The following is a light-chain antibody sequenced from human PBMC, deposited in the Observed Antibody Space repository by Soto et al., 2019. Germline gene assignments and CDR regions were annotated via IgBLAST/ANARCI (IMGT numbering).Light chain of an antibody. CDR1: QSIGKNY. V-gene: IGKV3-20*01. Sequence: ETVLTQSPGTVSLSPGESATLSCRASQSIGKNYLAWFQHRPGQAPRLLIDTASNRATGIPERFRGSGSGTDFTLTVSRLEPEDFAVYYCQQYAYSPLTFGPGTKVDIK. J-gene: IGKJ3*01. CDR3: QQYAYSPLT. CDR2: TAS.